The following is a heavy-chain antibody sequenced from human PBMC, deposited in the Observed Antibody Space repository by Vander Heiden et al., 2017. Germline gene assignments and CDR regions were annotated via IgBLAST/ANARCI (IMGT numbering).Heavy chain of an antibody. J-gene: IGHJ4*02. V-gene: IGHV3-30*18. CDR2: ISYDGSNK. Sequence: QVQLVESGGGVVQPGRSLRLSCAASGFTFSSYGMHWVRQAPGKGLEWVAVISYDGSNKYYADSVKGRFTISRDNSKNTLYLQMNSLRAEDTAVYYCAKDVELPGYCSSTSCGIIDYWGQGTLVTVSS. D-gene: IGHD2-2*01. CDR1: GFTFSSYG. CDR3: AKDVELPGYCSSTSCGIIDY.